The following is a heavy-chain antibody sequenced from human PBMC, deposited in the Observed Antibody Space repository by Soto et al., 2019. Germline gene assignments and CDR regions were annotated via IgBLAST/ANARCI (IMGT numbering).Heavy chain of an antibody. D-gene: IGHD4-4*01. CDR2: ISGSGNYT. V-gene: IGHV3-21*01. CDR3: AREGINNYNEYYFDS. CDR1: GFTFSTYS. Sequence: EMHLVESGGGLVKPGGSLRLSCAASGFTFSTYSMNWVRQAPGKGLEWVSSISGSGNYTHYADFLSGRFTISRDNAKTSLYLQMNSLRAEDTAVYYCAREGINNYNEYYFDSWGQGTVVTVSS. J-gene: IGHJ4*02.